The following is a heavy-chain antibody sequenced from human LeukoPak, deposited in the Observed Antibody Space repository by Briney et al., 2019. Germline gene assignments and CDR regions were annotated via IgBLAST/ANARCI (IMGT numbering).Heavy chain of an antibody. V-gene: IGHV4-59*01. J-gene: IGHJ4*02. Sequence: SETLSLTCTVSGGSISSYYWSWIRQPPGKGLEWIGYIYYSGSTNYNPSLKSRVTISVDTSKNQFSLKLSSVTAADTAVYYCARQPYIVVVPAAPDYWGQGTLVTVSS. CDR2: IYYSGST. CDR1: GGSISSYY. D-gene: IGHD2-2*01. CDR3: ARQPYIVVVPAAPDY.